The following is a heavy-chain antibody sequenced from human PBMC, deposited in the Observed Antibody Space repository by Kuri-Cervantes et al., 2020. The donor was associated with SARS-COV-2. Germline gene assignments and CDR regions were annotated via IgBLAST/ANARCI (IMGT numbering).Heavy chain of an antibody. V-gene: IGHV1-69*02. CDR3: ASGKARF. CDR2: IIPILGIA. D-gene: IGHD1-1*01. Sequence: SVKVSCKASGYTFTSYYMHWVRQAPGQGLEWMGRIIPILGIANYAQRFQGRVTITADKSTSTAYMELSSLRSEDTAVYYCASGKARFWGQGTLVTVSS. J-gene: IGHJ4*02. CDR1: GYTFTSYY.